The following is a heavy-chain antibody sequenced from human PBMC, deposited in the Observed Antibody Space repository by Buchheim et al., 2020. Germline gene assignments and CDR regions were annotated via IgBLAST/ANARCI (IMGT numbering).Heavy chain of an antibody. CDR2: IYSGGST. D-gene: IGHD6-19*01. CDR3: ATWYSSGPIYYYYGMDV. CDR1: GFTVSSNY. Sequence: EVQLVESGGGLVQPGGSLRLSCAASGFTVSSNYMSWVRQAPGKGLEWVSVIYSGGSTYYADSVKGRFTISRDNSKNKLYLQMNSLRAEDTAVYYCATWYSSGPIYYYYGMDVWGQGTT. V-gene: IGHV3-66*02. J-gene: IGHJ6*02.